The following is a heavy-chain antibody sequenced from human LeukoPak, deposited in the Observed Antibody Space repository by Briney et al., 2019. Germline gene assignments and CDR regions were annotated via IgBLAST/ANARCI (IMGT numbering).Heavy chain of an antibody. CDR2: ISYDGSNK. CDR3: AREEDTAMEYYYYGMDV. J-gene: IGHJ6*02. D-gene: IGHD5-18*01. Sequence: GVLRLSCAASGFTVSSNYMSRVRQAPGKGLEWAAVISYDGSNKYYADSVKGRFTISRDNSKNTLYLQMNSLRAEDTAVYYCAREEDTAMEYYYYGMDVWGQGTTVTASS. CDR1: GFTVSSNY. V-gene: IGHV3-30-3*01.